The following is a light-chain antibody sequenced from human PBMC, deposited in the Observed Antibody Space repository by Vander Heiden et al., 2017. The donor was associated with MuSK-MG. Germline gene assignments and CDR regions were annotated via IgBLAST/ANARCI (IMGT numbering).Light chain of an antibody. Sequence: QSVLPQPPSVADAPGQTVTISCSGSSSNIGKNAVNWYQHLPGRAPKVLVYYDDLVPSGVSSRFSASKSGTSASLAISGLQSEDEAEYYCATWDSRLNGYVFGSGTTVTVL. CDR1: SSNIGKNA. CDR3: ATWDSRLNGYV. CDR2: YDD. V-gene: IGLV1-36*01. J-gene: IGLJ1*01.